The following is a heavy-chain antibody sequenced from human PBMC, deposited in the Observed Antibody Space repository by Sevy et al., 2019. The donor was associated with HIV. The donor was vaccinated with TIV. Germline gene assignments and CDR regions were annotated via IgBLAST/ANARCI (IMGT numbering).Heavy chain of an antibody. J-gene: IGHJ6*02. Sequence: SETLSLTCTVSGGSINSGDYYWTWLRQPPGKGLEWIGYIHHSGSTHHNASLKSRVTISLHTSKNQFSLKLSSLTAADTAVYYCATSNEYIYGPKEPNYHYGLDVWGQGTTVTVSS. CDR1: GGSINSGDYY. D-gene: IGHD5-18*01. V-gene: IGHV4-30-4*01. CDR3: ATSNEYIYGPKEPNYHYGLDV. CDR2: IHHSGST.